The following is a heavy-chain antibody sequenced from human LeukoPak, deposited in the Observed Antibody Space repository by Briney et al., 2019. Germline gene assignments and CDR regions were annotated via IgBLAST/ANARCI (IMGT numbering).Heavy chain of an antibody. CDR2: IYYSGST. CDR3: ARTSNYGWFDP. D-gene: IGHD4-11*01. CDR1: GGSISSYY. V-gene: IGHV4-59*01. Sequence: SETLSLTCTVSGGSISSYYWSWIRQPPGKGLEWIGYIYYSGSTNYNPSLKSRVTISVDTSKNQFSLKLSSVTAADTAVYYCARTSNYGWFDPWGQGTLVTVSS. J-gene: IGHJ5*02.